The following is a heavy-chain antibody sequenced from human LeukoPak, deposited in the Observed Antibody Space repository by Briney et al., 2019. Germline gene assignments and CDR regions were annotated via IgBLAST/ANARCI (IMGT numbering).Heavy chain of an antibody. D-gene: IGHD3-10*01. CDR2: IDPSGGGT. CDR1: GYTFTTYY. Sequence: ASVKVSCKASGYTFTTYYMHWVRQAPGQGLEWMGIIDPSGGGTNYAQKFQGRVTMTRDTSTSTVYMGLSSLRSEDTAVYYCASLGSGSSRIIDFDYWGQGTLVTVSS. J-gene: IGHJ4*02. V-gene: IGHV1-46*01. CDR3: ASLGSGSSRIIDFDY.